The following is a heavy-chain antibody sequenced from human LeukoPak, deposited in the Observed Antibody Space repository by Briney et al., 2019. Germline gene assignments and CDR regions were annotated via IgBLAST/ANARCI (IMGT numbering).Heavy chain of an antibody. J-gene: IGHJ4*02. CDR1: RFLLTSSGVG. CDR2: LHWNEDN. CDR3: AHRTGYFDFGGYGFDH. V-gene: IGHV2-5*01. Sequence: SGPTLAQPTQTLTLTCTFFRFLLTSSGVGVGWFRQPPRQPLEWLAVLHWNEDNRYRPYLRSRLPITKDTSKNQVVLTMTAMDPADSATYACAHRTGYFDFGGYGFDHWCQGIPVTVSS. D-gene: IGHD4-17*01.